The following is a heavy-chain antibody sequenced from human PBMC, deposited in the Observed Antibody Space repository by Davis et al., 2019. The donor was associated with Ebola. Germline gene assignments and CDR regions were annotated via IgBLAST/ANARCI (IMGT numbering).Heavy chain of an antibody. CDR3: ARLYYYYGMDV. CDR1: GYTFTSYY. V-gene: IGHV1-18*04. J-gene: IGHJ6*02. CDR2: ISAYNGNT. Sequence: ASVKVSCKASGYTFTSYYMHWVRQAPGQGLEWMGWISAYNGNTNYAQKLQGRVTMTTDTSTSTAYMELRSLRSDDTAVYYCARLYYYYGMDVWGQGTTVTVSS.